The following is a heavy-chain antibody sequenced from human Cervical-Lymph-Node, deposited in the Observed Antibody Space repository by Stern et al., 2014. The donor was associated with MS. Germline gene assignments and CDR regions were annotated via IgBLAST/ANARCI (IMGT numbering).Heavy chain of an antibody. D-gene: IGHD5-18*01. J-gene: IGHJ4*02. Sequence: QLVESGPEVKKPVTSVKVSCKASGFTFTSSAVQWVRPARGQRLAWIGWIVVGSGNTNYAQKFQERVTITRDMSTSTAYMELSSLRSEDTAVYYCAAEQRSYGYDYWGQGTLVTVSS. V-gene: IGHV1-58*01. CDR3: AAEQRSYGYDY. CDR2: IVVGSGNT. CDR1: GFTFTSSA.